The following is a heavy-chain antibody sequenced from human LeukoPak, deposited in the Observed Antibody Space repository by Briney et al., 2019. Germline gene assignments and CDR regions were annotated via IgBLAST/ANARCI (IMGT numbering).Heavy chain of an antibody. CDR1: GYTLTELS. J-gene: IGHJ5*02. CDR2: FDPEDGET. V-gene: IGHV1-24*01. Sequence: ASVKVSCKVSGYTLTELSMHWVRQAPGKGLEWMGGFDPEDGETIYAQKFQGRVTITEDTSTDTAYMELSSLRSEDTAVYYCATLTRRRGWFDPWGQGTLVTVSS. CDR3: ATLTRRRGWFDP.